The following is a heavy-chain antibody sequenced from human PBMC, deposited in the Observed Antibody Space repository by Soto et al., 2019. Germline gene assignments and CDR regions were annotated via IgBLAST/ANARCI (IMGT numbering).Heavy chain of an antibody. V-gene: IGHV1-2*07. CDR2: IAPSSGGT. J-gene: IGHJ5*02. D-gene: IGHD6-25*01. Sequence: QVQLVQSGSEVKKPGASVRVSCKTSGYTFTDSHLHWVRQAPGQGLEWMGWIAPSSGGTNFARKFQGRVTLTRDTSISTAYMALSSLRSDDTAVYFCATDLGSGRIPWGQGTLVTVSS. CDR3: ATDLGSGRIP. CDR1: GYTFTDSH.